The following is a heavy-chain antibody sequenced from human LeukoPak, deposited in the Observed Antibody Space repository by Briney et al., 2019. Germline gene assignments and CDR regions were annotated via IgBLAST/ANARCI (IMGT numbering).Heavy chain of an antibody. V-gene: IGHV3-66*01. Sequence: PGGSLRLSCAASGFIVSSNYMNWVRQTPGKGLEWVSVFYRDGGIYYGDSVKGRFTISRDNSKNMVYLQMNSLRAEDTAVYYCAMGTFGDPLALWGQGTLVTVSS. D-gene: IGHD3-10*01. CDR1: GFIVSSNY. CDR2: FYRDGGI. J-gene: IGHJ4*02. CDR3: AMGTFGDPLAL.